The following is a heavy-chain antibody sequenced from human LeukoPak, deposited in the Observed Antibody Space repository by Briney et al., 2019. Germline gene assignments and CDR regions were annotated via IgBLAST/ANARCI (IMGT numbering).Heavy chain of an antibody. CDR3: ARDQGIVGATSDY. CDR2: IIPILGIA. V-gene: IGHV1-69*04. Sequence: SVKVSCKASGGTFSSYAISWVRQAPGQGLEWMGRIIPILGIANYAQKFQGRVTITADKSTSTAYMELSSLRSEDTAVYYCARDQGIVGATSDYWGQGTLVTVSS. J-gene: IGHJ4*02. D-gene: IGHD1-26*01. CDR1: GGTFSSYA.